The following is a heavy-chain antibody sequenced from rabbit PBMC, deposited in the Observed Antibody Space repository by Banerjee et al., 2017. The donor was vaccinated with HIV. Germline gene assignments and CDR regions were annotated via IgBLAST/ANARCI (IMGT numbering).Heavy chain of an antibody. V-gene: IGHV1S40*01. CDR1: GFSFISGYW. CDR2: IYAGSSGST. J-gene: IGHJ4*01. Sequence: QSLEESGGGLVKPEGSLTLTCTASGFSFISGYWMSWVRQAPGKGLEWIACIYAGSSGSTYYASWAKGRFTISKTSSTTVTLQMTSLTAADTATYFCARVYGTSSAYYGLWGPGTLVTVS. D-gene: IGHD1-1*01. CDR3: ARVYGTSSAYYGL.